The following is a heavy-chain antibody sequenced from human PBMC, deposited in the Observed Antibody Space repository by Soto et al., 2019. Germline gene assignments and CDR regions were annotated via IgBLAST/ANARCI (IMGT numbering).Heavy chain of an antibody. Sequence: GGSLRLSCAASGFTFSSYGMHWVRQAPGKGLEWVAVISYDGSNKYYADSVKGRFTISRDNSKNTLYLQMNSLRAEDTAVYYCAKDQVRSSGWFSDSSSFDYWGQGTLVTVSS. CDR1: GFTFSSYG. J-gene: IGHJ4*02. V-gene: IGHV3-30*18. CDR3: AKDQVRSSGWFSDSSSFDY. CDR2: ISYDGSNK. D-gene: IGHD6-19*01.